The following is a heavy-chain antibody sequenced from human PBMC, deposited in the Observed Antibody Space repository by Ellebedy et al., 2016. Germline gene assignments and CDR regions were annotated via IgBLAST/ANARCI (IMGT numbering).Heavy chain of an antibody. J-gene: IGHJ3*02. Sequence: SLKISXAASGFTFDDYAMHWVRQAPGKGLEWVSGISWNSGSIGYADSVKGRFTISRDNAKNSLYLQMNSLRAEDTALYYCAKALRWSHAFDIWGQGTMVTVSS. CDR1: GFTFDDYA. CDR3: AKALRWSHAFDI. V-gene: IGHV3-9*01. CDR2: ISWNSGSI. D-gene: IGHD4-23*01.